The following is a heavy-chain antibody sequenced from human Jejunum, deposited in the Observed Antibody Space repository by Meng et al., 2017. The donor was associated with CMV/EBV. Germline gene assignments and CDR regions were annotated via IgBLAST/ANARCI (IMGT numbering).Heavy chain of an antibody. Sequence: LSCAASGFIFSSDWMSWVRQAPGKGLEWVSGISGNGANTFYADSVKGRFTISRDNSKNTLYLQMNSLRAEDTAVYYCAKGNLLLGGGQGTLVTVSS. D-gene: IGHD1-26*01. V-gene: IGHV3-23*01. CDR3: AKGNLLLG. CDR2: ISGNGANT. J-gene: IGHJ4*02. CDR1: GFIFSSDW.